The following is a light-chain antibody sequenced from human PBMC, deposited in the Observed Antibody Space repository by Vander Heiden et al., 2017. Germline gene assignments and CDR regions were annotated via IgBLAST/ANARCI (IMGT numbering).Light chain of an antibody. CDR1: SSDVGGYDV. V-gene: IGLV2-8*01. CDR3: SSYAGSNNLV. Sequence: ALTHPPSASGSPGHSVTISCTGSSSDVGGYDVVSWYQQPAATAPKLIISDVTQRPPGVPDRFSGSTSATTASLTVSGLHAEDEDDYYCSSYAGSNNLVFGGGTKLTVL. CDR2: DVT. J-gene: IGLJ2*01.